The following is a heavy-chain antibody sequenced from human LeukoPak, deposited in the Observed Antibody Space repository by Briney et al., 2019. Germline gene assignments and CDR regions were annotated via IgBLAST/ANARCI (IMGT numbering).Heavy chain of an antibody. J-gene: IGHJ4*02. D-gene: IGHD5-12*01. V-gene: IGHV1-46*01. CDR2: INPSGGNT. Sequence: ASVKVSCKAFGFTFSTYYMHWVRQAPGQGLEWMGIINPSGGNTSYAQKFQGRVTVTRDMSTSTLYMELSSLRSEDTAVYYCARAGGGYDYWGQGTLVTVSS. CDR3: ARAGGGYDY. CDR1: GFTFSTYY.